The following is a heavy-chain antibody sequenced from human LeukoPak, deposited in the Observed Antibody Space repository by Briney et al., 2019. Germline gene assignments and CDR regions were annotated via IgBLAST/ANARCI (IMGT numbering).Heavy chain of an antibody. CDR3: ARTWVVVPAAIRYFQH. CDR2: INHSGST. J-gene: IGHJ1*01. CDR1: GGSFSGYY. V-gene: IGHV4-34*01. D-gene: IGHD2-2*02. Sequence: SETLSLTCAVYGGSFSGYYWSWIRQPPGKGLEWIGEINHSGSTNYNPSLKSRVTISVDTSKNQFSLKLSSVTAADTAVYYCARTWVVVPAAIRYFQHWGQGTLVTVSS.